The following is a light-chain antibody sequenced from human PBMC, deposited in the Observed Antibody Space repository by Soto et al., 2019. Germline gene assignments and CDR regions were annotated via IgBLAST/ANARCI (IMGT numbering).Light chain of an antibody. Sequence: QSVLTQPRSLSGSPGQSVTISCHGTSSDVGGYNYVSWYQQYPGAAPKLMIYDVTMRPSGVPYRFSGSKSGNTASLTISGLQAEDEADYYCCSYAGSYTFYVFGGGTKVTVL. V-gene: IGLV2-11*01. CDR2: DVT. CDR3: CSYAGSYTFYV. CDR1: SSDVGGYNY. J-gene: IGLJ1*01.